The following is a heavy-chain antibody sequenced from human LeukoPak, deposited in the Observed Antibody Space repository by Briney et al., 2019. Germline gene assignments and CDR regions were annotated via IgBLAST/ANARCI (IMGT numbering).Heavy chain of an antibody. J-gene: IGHJ4*02. CDR2: INSDGSST. V-gene: IGHV3-74*01. CDR3: ARDYDSSGFDY. D-gene: IGHD3-22*01. CDR1: GFTFSSYW. Sequence: GGSLRLSCAASGFTFSSYWMHWVRQAPGKGLVWVSRINSDGSSTSYADSVKGRLTISRDNAKNTLYLQMNSLRAEDTAVYYCARDYDSSGFDYWGQGTLVTVSS.